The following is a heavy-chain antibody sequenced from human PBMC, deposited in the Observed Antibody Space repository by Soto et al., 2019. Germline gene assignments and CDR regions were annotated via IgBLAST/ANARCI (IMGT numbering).Heavy chain of an antibody. CDR3: ARYSSSWYYFDY. CDR2: IYYSGST. V-gene: IGHV4-39*07. Sequence: SETLSLTCTVSGGSISSSSYYWGWIRQPPGKGLEWIGSIYYSGSTYYNLSLKSRVTISVDTSKNQFSLKLSSVTAADTAVYYCARYSSSWYYFDYWGQGTLVTVSS. D-gene: IGHD6-13*01. J-gene: IGHJ4*02. CDR1: GGSISSSSYY.